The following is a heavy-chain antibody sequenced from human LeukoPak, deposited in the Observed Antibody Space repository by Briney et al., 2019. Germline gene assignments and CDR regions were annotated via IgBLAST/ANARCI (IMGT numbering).Heavy chain of an antibody. V-gene: IGHV1-18*01. CDR1: GYTFTSYG. CDR3: ARDRESSGSCAWCTHHYYYYYGMDV. D-gene: IGHD2-15*01. CDR2: ISAYNGNT. J-gene: IGHJ6*02. Sequence: GASVKVSCKASGYTFTSYGISWVRQAPGQGLEWMGWISAYNGNTNYAQKLQGRVTMTTDTSTSTAYMELRSLRSDDTAVYYCARDRESSGSCAWCTHHYYYYYGMDVWGQGTTVTVSS.